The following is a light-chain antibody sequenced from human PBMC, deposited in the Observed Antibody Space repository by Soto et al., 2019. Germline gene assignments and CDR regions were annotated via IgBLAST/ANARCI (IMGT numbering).Light chain of an antibody. Sequence: DIQLTQSPSSLSASVGDRVTITCRASQMIDTYLNWYQQKPRKAPTLLIYAASRLQSGVPSRFRGSGSETHFTLTISGLQREDFATYYCQQGYSTPRTFGQGTNLEIK. J-gene: IGKJ2*01. CDR1: QMIDTY. CDR3: QQGYSTPRT. CDR2: AAS. V-gene: IGKV1-39*01.